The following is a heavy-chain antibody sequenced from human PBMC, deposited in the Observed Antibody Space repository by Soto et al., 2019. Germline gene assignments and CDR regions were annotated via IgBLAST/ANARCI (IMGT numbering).Heavy chain of an antibody. V-gene: IGHV4-31*03. CDR3: ARAGQCRPSEGANWFHP. J-gene: IGHJ5*02. Sequence: QVQLQESGPGLVKPSQTLSLTCTVSGGSISSGGYYWSWIRQHPGKGLEWIGYIYYSGSTYYNPSPKRRGNISVETSKNQFPLNLRSLTAAETAVYYWARAGQCRPSEGANWFHPLGQGNLVTVSS. D-gene: IGHD2-2*01. CDR1: GGSISSGGYY. CDR2: IYYSGST.